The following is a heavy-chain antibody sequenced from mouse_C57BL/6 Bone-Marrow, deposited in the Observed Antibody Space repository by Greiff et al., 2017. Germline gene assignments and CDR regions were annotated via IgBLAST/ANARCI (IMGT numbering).Heavy chain of an antibody. V-gene: IGHV1-81*01. CDR2: IYPRSGNT. CDR1: GYTFISYG. Sequence: QVQLQQSGAELSRPGASVKLSCKASGYTFISYGLSWVKQRTGQGLEWIGEIYPRSGNTYYNEKFKGKATLTADKSSRTAYMELRRLSSEDSAVYFCARSEGSGWFAYWGQGTLVTVYA. CDR3: ARSEGSGWFAY. J-gene: IGHJ3*01. D-gene: IGHD1-3*01.